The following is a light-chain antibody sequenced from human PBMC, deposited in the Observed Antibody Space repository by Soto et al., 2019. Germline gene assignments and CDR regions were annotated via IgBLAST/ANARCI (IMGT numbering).Light chain of an antibody. CDR2: GAS. V-gene: IGKV3-11*01. J-gene: IGKJ5*01. Sequence: EVVLTQSPGTLSLSPGERATLSCRASQSVSSNLAWYQQRPGQAPRLLIYGASNRATGIPARFSGSGSGTEFPLTISSLEAEDFGVYYCQQRNDWPITLGQGTRLEIK. CDR3: QQRNDWPIT. CDR1: QSVSSN.